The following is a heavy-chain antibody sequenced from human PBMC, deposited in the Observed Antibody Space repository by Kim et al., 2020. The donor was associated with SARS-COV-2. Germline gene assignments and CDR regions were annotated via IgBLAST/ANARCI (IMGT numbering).Heavy chain of an antibody. V-gene: IGHV3-74*01. Sequence: GRFTISRDNAENTLYLQMNSLRAEDTAVYYCARYCSGGSCYSYYYYGMDVWGQGTTVTVSS. J-gene: IGHJ6*02. CDR3: ARYCSGGSCYSYYYYGMDV. D-gene: IGHD2-15*01.